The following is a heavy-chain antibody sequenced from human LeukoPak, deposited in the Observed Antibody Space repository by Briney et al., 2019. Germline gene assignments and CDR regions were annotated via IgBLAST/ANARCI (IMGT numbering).Heavy chain of an antibody. J-gene: IGHJ6*03. D-gene: IGHD6-13*01. CDR1: GFTFSSYW. Sequence: GGSLRLSCAASGFTFSSYWMSWVRQAPGKGLEWVANIKQDGSEKYYVDSVKGRFTISRDNAKNSLYLQMNSLRAEDTAVYYCARDSSSWYEIYYYYYYMDVWGKGTTVTVSS. CDR3: ARDSSSWYEIYYYYYYMDV. V-gene: IGHV3-7*01. CDR2: IKQDGSEK.